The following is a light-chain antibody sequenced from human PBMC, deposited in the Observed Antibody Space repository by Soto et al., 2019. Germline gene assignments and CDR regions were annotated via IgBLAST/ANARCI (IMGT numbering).Light chain of an antibody. CDR1: QSVLYSSNNKNY. CDR3: QQYYSPPLT. J-gene: IGKJ4*01. V-gene: IGKV4-1*01. Sequence: DIVMTQSPDSLAVSLGERATINCKSSQSVLYSSNNKNYLAWYQQKPGQPPKLLIYWASTRESGVADRFSGSGSGTDFTLTISSLQAEEVAVYYCQQYYSPPLTVGGGTKVEIK. CDR2: WAS.